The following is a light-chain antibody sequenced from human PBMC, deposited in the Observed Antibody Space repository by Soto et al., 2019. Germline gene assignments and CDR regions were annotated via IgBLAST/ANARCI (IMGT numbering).Light chain of an antibody. CDR2: WAS. Sequence: DIVMTQSPDSLAVSLGERATINCKSSQTILYSSNNKNHLAWYQQKAGQPPKLLIYWASTRESGVPDRFSGSGSGTDFTLTISSLQAEDVAVYYCQQYYSTPLTFGGGTKVDI. J-gene: IGKJ4*01. V-gene: IGKV4-1*01. CDR3: QQYYSTPLT. CDR1: QTILYSSNNKNH.